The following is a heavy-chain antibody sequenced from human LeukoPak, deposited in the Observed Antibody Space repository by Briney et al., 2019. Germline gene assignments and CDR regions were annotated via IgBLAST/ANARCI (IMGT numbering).Heavy chain of an antibody. CDR1: GFTFRTYG. J-gene: IGHJ4*02. D-gene: IGHD5-24*01. Sequence: GGSLRLSCATSGFTFRTYGMSWVRQAPGKGLEWVSAISMSGGTTYYADSVKGRFTISRDNSKNTLYLQMNSLRAEDTAVYYCAKDPERWLQLRLGFSDWGQGTLVTVSS. V-gene: IGHV3-23*01. CDR3: AKDPERWLQLRLGFSD. CDR2: ISMSGGTT.